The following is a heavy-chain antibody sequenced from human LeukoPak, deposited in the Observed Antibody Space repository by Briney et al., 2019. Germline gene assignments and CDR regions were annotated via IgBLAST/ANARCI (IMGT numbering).Heavy chain of an antibody. D-gene: IGHD1-1*01. CDR2: ISYDGSNK. J-gene: IGHJ3*02. CDR1: GFTFSSYA. CDR3: ARSAGNDDAFDI. Sequence: PGGSLRLSCAASGFTFSSYAMHWVRQAPGKGLEWVAVISYDGSNKYYADSVKGRFTISRDNSKNTLYLQMNSLRAEDTAVYYCARSAGNDDAFDIWGQGTMVTVSS. V-gene: IGHV3-30-3*01.